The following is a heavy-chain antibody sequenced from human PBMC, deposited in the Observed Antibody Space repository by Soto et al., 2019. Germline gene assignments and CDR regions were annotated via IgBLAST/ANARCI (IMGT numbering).Heavy chain of an antibody. D-gene: IGHD6-19*01. V-gene: IGHV4-39*01. CDR2: VYYSGTT. CDR1: GGSLSSSSYY. CDR3: ARRPMVGPVAENAFDI. Sequence: SETQSLTYSVSGGSLSSSSYYWNWISPSPGKGLEWIGSVYYSGTTYYNPSLKRRVTISVDTCNQFSLKLSSVTAADTAYYFCARRPMVGPVAENAFDIWGQGTRVTVSS. J-gene: IGHJ3*02.